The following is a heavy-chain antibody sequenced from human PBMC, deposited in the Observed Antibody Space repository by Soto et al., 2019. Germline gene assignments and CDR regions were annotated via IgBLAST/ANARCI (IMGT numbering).Heavy chain of an antibody. CDR1: GFTFTNAW. CDR2: IRSKTDGGTP. CDR3: TTEKGY. Sequence: EVQLVESGGGLVKPGESLRLSCAASGFTFTNAWMNWVRQAPGKGLEWVGRIRSKTDGGTPDYAAPVKGRFTISRDDSKNTLYVQMNSLKTEYTAMYYCTTEKGYWGQGTMVTVSS. V-gene: IGHV3-15*07. J-gene: IGHJ4*02.